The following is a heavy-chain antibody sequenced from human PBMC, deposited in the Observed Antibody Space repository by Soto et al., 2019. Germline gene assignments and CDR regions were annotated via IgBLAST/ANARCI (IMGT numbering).Heavy chain of an antibody. CDR1: GGTISRYY. CDR3: ARDLWGYCGTDCYPLDV. V-gene: IGHV4-59*01. Sequence: QVQLQESGPGLVKPSETLSLTCTVSGGTISRYYWSWIRQPPGKGLEWIGYMYNTGSTVYNPSFKSRVTIAVDTSNNQFSLKLYSVTAADTAVYYCARDLWGYCGTDCYPLDVWGQGTTVTVSS. CDR2: MYNTGST. J-gene: IGHJ6*02. D-gene: IGHD2-21*02.